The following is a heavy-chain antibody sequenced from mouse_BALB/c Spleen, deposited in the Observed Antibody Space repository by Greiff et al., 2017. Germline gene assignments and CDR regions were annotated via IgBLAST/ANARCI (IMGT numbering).Heavy chain of an antibody. D-gene: IGHD2-4*01. Sequence: EVKVEESGGGLVQPGGSRKLSCAASGFTFSSFGMHWVRQAPEKGLEWVAYISSGSSTIYYADTVKGRFTISRDNPKNTLFLQMTSLRSEDTAMYYCARGYYDYDDGYFDYWGQGTTLTVSS. CDR2: ISSGSSTI. CDR3: ARGYYDYDDGYFDY. J-gene: IGHJ2*01. V-gene: IGHV5-17*02. CDR1: GFTFSSFG.